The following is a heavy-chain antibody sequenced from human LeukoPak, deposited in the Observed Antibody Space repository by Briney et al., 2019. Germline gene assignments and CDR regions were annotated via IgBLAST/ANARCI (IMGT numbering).Heavy chain of an antibody. CDR2: INQDGSAK. J-gene: IGHJ6*02. D-gene: IGHD6-13*01. CDR3: ARAKDLAAAASGPMDV. V-gene: IGHV3-7*03. Sequence: PGGSLRLSCAASGFTFNKYWMSWVRQTPGKGLEWVANINQDGSAKYYVDSVKGRFTISRENAKNSLYLQMNSLRAEDTAVYYCARAKDLAAAASGPMDVWGQGTTVTVSS. CDR1: GFTFNKYW.